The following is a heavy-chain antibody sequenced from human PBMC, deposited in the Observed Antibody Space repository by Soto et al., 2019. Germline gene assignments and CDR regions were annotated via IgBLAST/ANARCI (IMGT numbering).Heavy chain of an antibody. D-gene: IGHD6-13*01. CDR3: ARGARGVAAAATDIDY. Sequence: GGSLRLSCAASGVTFSSYGMHLVRQAPGKGLEWVAVISYDGSNKYYADSVKGRFTISRDNSKNSLYLQMNSLRAGDTAVYYCARGARGVAAAATDIDYWGQGTLVTVSS. CDR1: GVTFSSYG. CDR2: ISYDGSNK. J-gene: IGHJ4*02. V-gene: IGHV3-30*03.